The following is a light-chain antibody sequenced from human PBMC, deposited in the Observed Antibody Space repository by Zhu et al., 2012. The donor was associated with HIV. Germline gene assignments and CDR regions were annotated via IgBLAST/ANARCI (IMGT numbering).Light chain of an antibody. CDR2: GAS. V-gene: IGKV3-20*01. J-gene: IGKJ4*01. CDR1: QTVSRNY. CDR3: QQYGSSPLT. Sequence: EIVLTQSPGTLSLSPGERATLSCRASQTVSRNYLAWYQQKPGQAPRLLIYGASRRVTGIPDRFSGSGSGTDFTLTISRLEPEDFAVYYCQQYGSSPLTFGGGTNIEIK.